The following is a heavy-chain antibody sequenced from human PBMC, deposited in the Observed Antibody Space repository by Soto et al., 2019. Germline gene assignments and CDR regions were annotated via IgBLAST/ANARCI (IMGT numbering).Heavy chain of an antibody. V-gene: IGHV4-4*02. J-gene: IGHJ4*02. CDR1: GGSISSSSW. CDR2: IFESGAT. CDR3: TTSHAGELNN. Sequence: QVQLQESGPGLVKPSGTLSLTCAVSGGSISSSSWWTRVRQSPGKGLEWIGDIFESGATNYNPSLTSRLTMSVDKSKHQFSLNLSSFTAADTAVYFCTTSHAGELNNWGQGTLVTVSS. D-gene: IGHD1-7*01.